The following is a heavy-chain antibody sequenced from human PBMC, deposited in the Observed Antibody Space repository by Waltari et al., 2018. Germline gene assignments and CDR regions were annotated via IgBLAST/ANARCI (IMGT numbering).Heavy chain of an antibody. CDR2: MNLNSGNT. Sequence: QVQLVQSGAEVKKPGASVKVSCKASGYTFTSYDINWVRQATGQGLEWMGWMNLNSGNTGYVHKCQGRVNITRNTSISTAYMELSSLRSEDTAVYYCERGRYCSGGSCSDYWGQGTLVTVSS. CDR3: ERGRYCSGGSCSDY. V-gene: IGHV1-8*03. D-gene: IGHD2-15*01. CDR1: GYTFTSYD. J-gene: IGHJ4*02.